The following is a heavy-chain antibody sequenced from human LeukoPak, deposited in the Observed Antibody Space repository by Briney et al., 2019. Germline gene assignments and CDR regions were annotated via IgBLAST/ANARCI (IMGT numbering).Heavy chain of an antibody. Sequence: GGSLRLSCAASGFTFSAYNMNWVRQAPGKGLEWVSSIHITSDWVYYVDSVKGRFTISRDNSKNTLYLQMNSLRAEDTAVYYCAAEGEDYYDSSGSGWFDPWGQGTLVTVSS. CDR1: GFTFSAYN. CDR2: IHITSDWV. J-gene: IGHJ5*02. D-gene: IGHD3-22*01. V-gene: IGHV3-21*01. CDR3: AAEGEDYYDSSGSGWFDP.